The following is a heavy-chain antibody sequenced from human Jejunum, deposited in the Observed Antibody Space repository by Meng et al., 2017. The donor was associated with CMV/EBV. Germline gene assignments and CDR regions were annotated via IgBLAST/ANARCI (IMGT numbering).Heavy chain of an antibody. CDR3: ARGLYDSSWSTFDY. J-gene: IGHJ4*02. Sequence: EQRQHSGPGLVEPSQTLSIICDISGDSVSSKSAAWNWIRQSPSRGLEWLGRAYYRSKWFYDYALSVKSRININPDTSKNRFSLQLNSVTPEDTAVYYCARGLYDSSWSTFDYWGQGTLVTVSS. D-gene: IGHD6-13*01. CDR2: AYYRSKWFY. V-gene: IGHV6-1*01. CDR1: GDSVSSKSAA.